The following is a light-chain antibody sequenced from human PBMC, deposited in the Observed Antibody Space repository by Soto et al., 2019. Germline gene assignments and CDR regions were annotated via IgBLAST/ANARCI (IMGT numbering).Light chain of an antibody. J-gene: IGKJ5*01. V-gene: IGKV1-5*03. CDR1: QTISSW. CDR3: QKHDSYPLT. Sequence: DIQMPQSPATPPASIRDRVTITCRASQTISSWLARNQQKPGKAPKLLIYKASTLKSGVPSRFRGSGSGTEFTLTISSLQPEDVAVYYCQKHDSYPLTCGQGTRLEI. CDR2: KAS.